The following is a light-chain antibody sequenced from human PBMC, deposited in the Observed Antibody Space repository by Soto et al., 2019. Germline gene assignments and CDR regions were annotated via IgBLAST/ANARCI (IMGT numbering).Light chain of an antibody. Sequence: DIVLTQSPGTLSLSPGERATLSCRASQSVSSKYVAWYQQKPGQAPRVLIYGTSSRASGVPERFSGGGSGTDFTLTITSLEPEDFAVYYCQQYGSSLFTFGPGTKVDFK. CDR2: GTS. J-gene: IGKJ3*01. CDR1: QSVSSKY. V-gene: IGKV3-20*01. CDR3: QQYGSSLFT.